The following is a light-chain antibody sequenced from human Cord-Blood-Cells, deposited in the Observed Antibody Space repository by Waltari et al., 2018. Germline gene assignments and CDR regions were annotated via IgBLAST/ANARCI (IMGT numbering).Light chain of an antibody. V-gene: IGKV3-20*01. CDR3: QQYGSSPVT. J-gene: IGKJ2*01. Sequence: EIVLTQSPGTLSLSPGERATLSCRASKSVSRSYLAWYQQKPGQAPSILIYGASSRATGIPDRFSGSGSGTDFTLTISRLEPEDFAVYYCQQYGSSPVTFGQGTKLEIK. CDR1: KSVSRSY. CDR2: GAS.